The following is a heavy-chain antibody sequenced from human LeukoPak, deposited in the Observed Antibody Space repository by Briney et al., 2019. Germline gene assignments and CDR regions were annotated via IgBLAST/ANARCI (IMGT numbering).Heavy chain of an antibody. V-gene: IGHV3-15*01. J-gene: IGHJ5*02. CDR2: IKSESGGGTT. CDR1: RFAFSQAW. CDR3: TTSGWFDH. Sequence: GGSLRLSCVASRFAFSQAWMSWVHQAPGKGLEWVGRIKSESGGGTTDYAAPVKGRFTISRDDSKNTLFLQMNSLQTEDTAVYYCTTSGWFDHWGQGTLVTVSS. D-gene: IGHD1-26*01.